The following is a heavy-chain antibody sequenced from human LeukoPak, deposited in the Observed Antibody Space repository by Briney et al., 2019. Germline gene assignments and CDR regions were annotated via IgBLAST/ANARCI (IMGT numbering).Heavy chain of an antibody. V-gene: IGHV3-7*01. CDR2: KKEEGSGK. Sequence: GASMILYCSASGFTCSSLWLSWVREAPVHGLEPLANKKEEGSGKYYVDSVKGRFTISRDNAKNSLYLQMNSLRAEDTAVYYCARIYYDSSGYRLFDYWGQGTLVTVSS. D-gene: IGHD3-22*01. J-gene: IGHJ4*02. CDR3: ARIYYDSSGYRLFDY. CDR1: GFTCSSLW.